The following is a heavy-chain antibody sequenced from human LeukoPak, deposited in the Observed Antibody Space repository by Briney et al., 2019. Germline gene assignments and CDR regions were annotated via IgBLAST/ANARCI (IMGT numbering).Heavy chain of an antibody. Sequence: GGSLRLSCAASGFTFDDYAMHWVRQAPGKGLEWVSGISWNSGSIGYADSVKGRFTISRDNAKNSLYLQMNSLRAEDTALYYCAKDIDSTGILRITMIVTGAFDIWGQGTMVTVSS. CDR2: ISWNSGSI. CDR3: AKDIDSTGILRITMIVTGAFDI. J-gene: IGHJ3*02. D-gene: IGHD3-22*01. CDR1: GFTFDDYA. V-gene: IGHV3-9*01.